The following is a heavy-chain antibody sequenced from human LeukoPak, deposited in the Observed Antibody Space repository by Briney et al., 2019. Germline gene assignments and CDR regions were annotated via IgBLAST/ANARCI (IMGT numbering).Heavy chain of an antibody. Sequence: GGSLRLSCAASGFTVSTNYMNWVRQAPGKGLEWVSILYSGSSTYYADSVEGRFTISRDSSKNALFLQMNDLRAEDTAVYYCARVGDHFHWYLDLWGRGTLVTVSS. V-gene: IGHV3-53*01. CDR2: LYSGSST. CDR1: GFTVSTNY. J-gene: IGHJ2*01. D-gene: IGHD3-3*02. CDR3: ARVGDHFHWYLDL.